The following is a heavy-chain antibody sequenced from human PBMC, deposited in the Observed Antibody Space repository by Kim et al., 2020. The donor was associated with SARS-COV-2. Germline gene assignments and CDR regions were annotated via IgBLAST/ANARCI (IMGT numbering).Heavy chain of an antibody. D-gene: IGHD6-13*01. CDR1: GFTFRSYW. CDR3: ATNIAAGCSYYYYDMDV. J-gene: IGHJ6*03. Sequence: GGSLRLSCAASGFTFRSYWMHWVRQAPGKGLAWVSRINSDGSSTNYAYSVKGRFTISSDNAKNTLYLQMNSLRAEDTAVYYCATNIAAGCSYYYYDMDV. CDR2: INSDGSST. V-gene: IGHV3-74*01.